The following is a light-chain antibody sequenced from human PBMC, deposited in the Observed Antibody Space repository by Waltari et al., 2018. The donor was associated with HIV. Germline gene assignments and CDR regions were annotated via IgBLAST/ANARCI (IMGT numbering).Light chain of an antibody. CDR1: SLRSYY. CDR2: GKN. V-gene: IGLV3-19*01. J-gene: IGLJ3*02. Sequence: SSELTQDPAVSVALGQTVRITCPGDSLRSYYASWYQQKPGQAPVLVIYGKNNRPSGIPDRFAGSSSGNTASLTITGAQAEDEADYYCNSRDSSGKHLGWVFGGGTKLTVL. CDR3: NSRDSSGKHLGWV.